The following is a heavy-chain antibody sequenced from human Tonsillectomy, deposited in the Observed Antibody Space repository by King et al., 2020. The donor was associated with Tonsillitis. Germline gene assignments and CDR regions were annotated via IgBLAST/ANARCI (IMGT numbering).Heavy chain of an antibody. CDR2: INHSGST. Sequence: QVQLQQWGAGLLKPSETLSLTCAVYGESFSNYYWSWIRQPPGKGLEWIGEINHSGSTNYNPSLKNLVTISVDTSKNQFSLKLSSVTAADTAVYYCARADIVVVPAARARYDYFDSWGQGTLVTVSS. CDR3: ARADIVVVPAARARYDYFDS. CDR1: GESFSNYY. V-gene: IGHV4-34*01. D-gene: IGHD2-2*01. J-gene: IGHJ4*02.